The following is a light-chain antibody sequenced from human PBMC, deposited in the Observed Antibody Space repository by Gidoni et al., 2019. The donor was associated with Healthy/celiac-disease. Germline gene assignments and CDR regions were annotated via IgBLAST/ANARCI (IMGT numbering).Light chain of an antibody. J-gene: IGKJ4*01. CDR3: QQYYSYPLT. V-gene: IGKV1-8*01. CDR1: QGISSY. Sequence: AIRMTQSTSSFSASTGDRVTITCRASQGISSYLAWYQQKPGKAPKLLIYAAATLQSGVPSRFSGSGSGTDFTLTISCLQSEDFATYYGQQYYSYPLTFGGGTKVEIK. CDR2: AAA.